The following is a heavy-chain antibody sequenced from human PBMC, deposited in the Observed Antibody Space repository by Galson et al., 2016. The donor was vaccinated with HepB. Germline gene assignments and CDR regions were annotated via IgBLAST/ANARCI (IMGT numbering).Heavy chain of an antibody. CDR2: IWYDGGNK. CDR3: ARAPCTGDCYPDY. V-gene: IGHV3-33*08. D-gene: IGHD2-21*02. CDR1: GFTFSRYT. J-gene: IGHJ4*02. Sequence: SLRLSCAASGFTFSRYTVHWVRQAPGKGLEWVAVIWYDGGNKFYADSVKGRFTISRDNSKNTLYLQMNSLRAEDTAVYFCARAPCTGDCYPDYWGQGTLVTVSS.